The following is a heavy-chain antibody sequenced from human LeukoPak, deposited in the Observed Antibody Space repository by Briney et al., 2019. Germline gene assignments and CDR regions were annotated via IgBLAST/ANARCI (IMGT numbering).Heavy chain of an antibody. CDR3: AGGAYYDFWSGYYNYYGMDV. J-gene: IGHJ6*02. CDR2: ISSSSSYI. Sequence: GGSLRLSCAASGFTFSSYSMNWVRQAPGKGLEWVSSISSSSSYIYYADSVKGRFTISRDNAKNPLYLQMNSLRAEDTAVYYCAGGAYYDFWSGYYNYYGMDVWGQGTTVTVSS. CDR1: GFTFSSYS. D-gene: IGHD3-3*01. V-gene: IGHV3-21*01.